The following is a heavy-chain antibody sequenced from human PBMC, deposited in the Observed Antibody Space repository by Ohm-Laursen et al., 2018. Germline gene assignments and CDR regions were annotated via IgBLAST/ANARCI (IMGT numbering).Heavy chain of an antibody. V-gene: IGHV3-9*01. J-gene: IGHJ6*02. CDR2: ISWNSGSI. Sequence: RSLRLSCSASGFTFDDYAMHWVRQAPGKGLEWVSGISWNSGSIGYADSVKGRFTISRDNAKNSLYLQMNSLRAEDTALYYCAKGDNDYSNYGIHYGMDVWGQGTTVTVSS. CDR1: GFTFDDYA. CDR3: AKGDNDYSNYGIHYGMDV. D-gene: IGHD4-11*01.